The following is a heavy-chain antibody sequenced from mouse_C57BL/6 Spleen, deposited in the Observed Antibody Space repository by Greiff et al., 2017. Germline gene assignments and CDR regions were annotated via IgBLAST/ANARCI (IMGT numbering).Heavy chain of an antibody. J-gene: IGHJ2*01. CDR3: AREDYYGSSSFDY. CDR1: GFTFSSYA. V-gene: IGHV5-4*01. D-gene: IGHD1-1*01. CDR2: ISDGGSYT. Sequence: EVKLVESGGGLVKPGGSLKLSCAASGFTFSSYAMSWVRQTPEKRLEWVATISDGGSYTYYPDNVKGRSTISRDNAKNNLYLQMSHLKSEDTAMYYCAREDYYGSSSFDYWGQGTTLTVSS.